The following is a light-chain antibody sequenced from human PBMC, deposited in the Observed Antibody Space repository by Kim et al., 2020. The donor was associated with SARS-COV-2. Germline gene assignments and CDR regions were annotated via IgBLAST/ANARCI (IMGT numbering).Light chain of an antibody. CDR2: LNSDGSH. CDR1: SGHRSYA. Sequence: ASVKLTCTLSSGHRSYAIAWPQQQAEKGPRYLMKLNSDGSHSKGDGIPDRFSGSSSGAERYLTISSLQSEDEADYYCQTWGTGIRVFGGGTKLTVL. J-gene: IGLJ3*02. CDR3: QTWGTGIRV. V-gene: IGLV4-69*01.